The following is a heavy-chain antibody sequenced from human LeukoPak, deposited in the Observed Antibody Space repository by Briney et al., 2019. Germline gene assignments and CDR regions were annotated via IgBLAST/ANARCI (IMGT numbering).Heavy chain of an antibody. Sequence: PGGSLRLSCAASRFTFSNYGMHWVRQAPGKGLEWVAVISYDGTNQYYADSVKGRFTISRDNPKNILFLQMKSLRAEDTAVYYCAEGPYLIGRDYFDYWGQGTLVTVSS. CDR1: RFTFSNYG. CDR2: ISYDGTNQ. CDR3: AEGPYLIGRDYFDY. D-gene: IGHD3-16*02. J-gene: IGHJ4*02. V-gene: IGHV3-30*18.